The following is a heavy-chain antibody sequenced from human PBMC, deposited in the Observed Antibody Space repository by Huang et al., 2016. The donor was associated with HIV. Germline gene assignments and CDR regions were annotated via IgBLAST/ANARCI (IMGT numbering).Heavy chain of an antibody. J-gene: IGHJ6*02. D-gene: IGHD3-3*01. CDR3: ATFTIFGVDKGV. CDR1: GLSVSGNY. V-gene: IGHV3-53*01. Sequence: EVQVVESGGGLTQPGGSLRLSCVVSGLSVSGNYMTWVRQAAGKGLGCIALCDNGDCTFYADSVKGRFTISRDNSRNTVFLQMNSLRAEDTAVYYCATFTIFGVDKGVWGQGTTVTVSS. CDR2: CDNGDCT.